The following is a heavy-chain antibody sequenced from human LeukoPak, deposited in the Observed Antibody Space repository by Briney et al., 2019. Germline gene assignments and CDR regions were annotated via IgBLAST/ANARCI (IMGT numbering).Heavy chain of an antibody. CDR1: GFTFSSYG. CDR2: ISYDGSNK. J-gene: IGHJ4*02. CDR3: AKFPAFTLDY. Sequence: GGSLRLSCAAFGFTFSSYGMHWVRQSPGKGLEWVAVISYDGSNKYYADSVKGRFTISRDNSKTTLYLQMNSLRAEDTAVYYCAKFPAFTLDYWGQGTLVTVSS. D-gene: IGHD2/OR15-2a*01. V-gene: IGHV3-30*18.